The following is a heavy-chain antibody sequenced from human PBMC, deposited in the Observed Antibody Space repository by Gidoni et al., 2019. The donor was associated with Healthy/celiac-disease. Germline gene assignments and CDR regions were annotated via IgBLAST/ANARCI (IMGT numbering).Heavy chain of an antibody. CDR2: IIPIFGTA. CDR1: GGTFSSYA. V-gene: IGHV1-69*01. J-gene: IGHJ4*02. Sequence: QVQLVQSGAEVKKPGSSVKVSCKASGGTFSSYAISWVRQAPGQGLEWMGGIIPIFGTANYAQKFQGRVTITADESTSTAYMELSSLRSEDTAVYYCARAPAGYCSSTSCYFGYFDYWGQGTLVTVSS. D-gene: IGHD2-2*01. CDR3: ARAPAGYCSSTSCYFGYFDY.